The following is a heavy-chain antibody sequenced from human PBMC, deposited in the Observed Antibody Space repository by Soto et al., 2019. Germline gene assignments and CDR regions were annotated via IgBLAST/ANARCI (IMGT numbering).Heavy chain of an antibody. CDR1: GGTFSSYA. D-gene: IGHD3-3*01. J-gene: IGHJ6*02. CDR3: ARRSTPTYYDFRILRPHYYYYDGMDV. CDR2: IIPIFGTA. V-gene: IGHV1-69*01. Sequence: QVQLVQSGAEVKKPGSSVKVSCKASGGTFSSYAISWVRQAPGQGLEWMGGIIPIFGTANYAQKFQGRVTSTADESTSTAYMERSSLRSEDTAVYYCARRSTPTYYDFRILRPHYYYYDGMDVWGQGTTVTVSS.